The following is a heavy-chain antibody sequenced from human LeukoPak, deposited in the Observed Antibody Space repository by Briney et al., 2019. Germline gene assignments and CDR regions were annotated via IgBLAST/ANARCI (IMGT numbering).Heavy chain of an antibody. J-gene: IGHJ4*02. CDR3: ARHIAVRGVDY. CDR2: LYYGGGT. D-gene: IGHD6-6*01. CDR1: GGSMSTYF. V-gene: IGHV4-59*08. Sequence: PSETLSLTCTVSGGSMSTYFWSWIRQSPGKGLEWIGNLYYGGGTNYNPPLKSRVTISVDTSKNQFSLKLSSVTAADTAVYYCARHIAVRGVDYWGQGTLVTVSS.